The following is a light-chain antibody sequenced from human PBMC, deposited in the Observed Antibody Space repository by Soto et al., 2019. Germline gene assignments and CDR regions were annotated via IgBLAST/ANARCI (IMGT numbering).Light chain of an antibody. J-gene: IGKJ4*01. CDR3: PQRSDWPST. Sequence: EIVLTQSPATLSLSPGERATLSCRASQSVSIYLAWYQQKPGQAPRLLIYDASNRATGIPARFSGIGSGTDFTLTIRSLEPDDFAVYYCPQRSDWPSTFGGGTKVQIK. CDR1: QSVSIY. CDR2: DAS. V-gene: IGKV3-11*01.